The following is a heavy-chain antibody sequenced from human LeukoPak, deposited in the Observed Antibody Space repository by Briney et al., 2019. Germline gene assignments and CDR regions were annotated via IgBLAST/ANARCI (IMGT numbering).Heavy chain of an antibody. Sequence: ASVKVSCKPSGYTFTDNYLHWVRQALGQGLEWVGWMNPNSGGTGYAQKFQGRVTMTRDTSISTAYMELSSLTSDDTAVYYCTRGSGTSWFDYWGQGSLVTVSS. CDR1: GYTFTDNY. CDR2: MNPNSGGT. CDR3: TRGSGTSWFDY. D-gene: IGHD2-2*01. V-gene: IGHV1-2*02. J-gene: IGHJ4*02.